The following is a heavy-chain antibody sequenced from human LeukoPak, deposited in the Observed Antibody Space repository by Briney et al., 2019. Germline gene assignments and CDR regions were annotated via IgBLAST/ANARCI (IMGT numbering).Heavy chain of an antibody. Sequence: GGSLRLSCAASGFTFSSYSMNWVRQAPGKGLEWVSSFSSRSSYIYYADSVKGRFTISRDNAKNSLYLQMNSLRAEDTAVYYCARELVRGVISYYYYYMDVWGKGTTVTISS. J-gene: IGHJ6*03. CDR3: ARELVRGVISYYYYYMDV. CDR2: FSSRSSYI. V-gene: IGHV3-21*01. CDR1: GFTFSSYS. D-gene: IGHD3-10*01.